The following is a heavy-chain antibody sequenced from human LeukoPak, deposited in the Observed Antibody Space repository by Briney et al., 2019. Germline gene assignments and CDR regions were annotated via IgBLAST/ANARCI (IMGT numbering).Heavy chain of an antibody. CDR1: GFTFSSYA. V-gene: IGHV3-23*01. CDR2: ISGSGGST. J-gene: IGHJ4*02. Sequence: GGSLRLSCADSGFTFSSYAMSWVRQAPGKGLEWVSVISGSGGSTYYADSVKGRFTISRDNSKNTLYLQMNSLRAGDTAVYYCAKDRVVSGIYFFDYWGQGTLVTVSS. D-gene: IGHD1-26*01. CDR3: AKDRVVSGIYFFDY.